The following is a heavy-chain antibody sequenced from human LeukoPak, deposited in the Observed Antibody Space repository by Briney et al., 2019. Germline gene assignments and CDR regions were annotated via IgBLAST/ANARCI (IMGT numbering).Heavy chain of an antibody. Sequence: GGSLRLSCAASGFTFSSYGMHWVRQAPGKGLEWVAVISYDGSNKYYAHSVKGRFTISRDNSKNTLYLQMNSLRAEDTAVYYCAKDLSSSGWPLWGQGTLVTVSS. CDR3: AKDLSSSGWPL. CDR1: GFTFSSYG. D-gene: IGHD6-19*01. J-gene: IGHJ4*02. CDR2: ISYDGSNK. V-gene: IGHV3-30*18.